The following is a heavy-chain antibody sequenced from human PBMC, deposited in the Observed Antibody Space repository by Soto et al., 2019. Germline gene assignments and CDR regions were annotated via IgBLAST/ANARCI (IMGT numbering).Heavy chain of an antibody. CDR1: GFTFSSYS. V-gene: IGHV3-21*01. CDR3: ARDYYDSSGYLALLDY. CDR2: ISSSSSYI. J-gene: IGHJ4*02. Sequence: WGSLRLSCVSSGFTFSSYSMNWVSQAPGKGLEWVSSISSSSSYIYYADSVKGRFTISRDNAKNSLYLQMNSLRAEDTAVYYCARDYYDSSGYLALLDYWGQGTLVTVSS. D-gene: IGHD3-22*01.